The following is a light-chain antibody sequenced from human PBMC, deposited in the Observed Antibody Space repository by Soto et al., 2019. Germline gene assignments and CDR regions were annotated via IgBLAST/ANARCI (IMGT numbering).Light chain of an antibody. Sequence: QSVLTQPPSVSAAPGQKVTISCSGRSFNIGNNPVSWYQQVPGTAPKLLIYDNNKRPSGIADRFSGSKSGTSATLGITGLQTGDEADYYCGTWDNNLGAVVFGGGTKLTVL. J-gene: IGLJ3*02. CDR3: GTWDNNLGAVV. CDR2: DNN. V-gene: IGLV1-51*01. CDR1: SFNIGNNP.